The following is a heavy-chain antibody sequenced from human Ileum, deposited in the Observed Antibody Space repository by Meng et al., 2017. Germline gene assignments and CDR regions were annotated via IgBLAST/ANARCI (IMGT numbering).Heavy chain of an antibody. D-gene: IGHD6-19*01. Sequence: QVQLVQSGIEVKKPGASVKVSCKPSAYTFTTFGISWVRQAPGQGLEWMGWIDPGNGNRNFAQKFQDRITLTTDTTTTTAYMELRSLRSDDTAIFYCARDRQWVFDYWGQGTPVTVSS. V-gene: IGHV1-18*01. CDR1: AYTFTTFG. CDR2: IDPGNGNR. J-gene: IGHJ4*02. CDR3: ARDRQWVFDY.